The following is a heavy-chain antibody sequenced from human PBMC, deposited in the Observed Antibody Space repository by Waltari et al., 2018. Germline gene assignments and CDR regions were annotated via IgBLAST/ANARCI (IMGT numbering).Heavy chain of an antibody. CDR2: IYSGGST. Sequence: QVHLQESGPGLVRPSQTLSLTCTVSGGSISSGDYWSWIRQFPGKGLEWMGYIYSGGSTYYNPSLKSRVVMSVDTSKNQFSLKLNSMTAADTAVYYCARMGKHCTSMTCRYVFDYWGQGTLVTATS. CDR1: GGSISSGDY. D-gene: IGHD2-2*01. J-gene: IGHJ4*02. V-gene: IGHV4-31*03. CDR3: ARMGKHCTSMTCRYVFDY.